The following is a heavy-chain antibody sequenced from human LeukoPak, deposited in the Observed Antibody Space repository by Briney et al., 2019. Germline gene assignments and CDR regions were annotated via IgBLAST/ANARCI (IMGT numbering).Heavy chain of an antibody. Sequence: PGGSLRLSCAASGFTFSSYSMNWVRQAPGKGLEWVSSISSSSSYIYYADSVKGRFTISRDNAKNTLYLQMNSLRPEDTAVYYCARVTGSYVLGCGDYWGQGTLVTVSS. CDR2: ISSSSSYI. CDR1: GFTFSSYS. V-gene: IGHV3-21*01. CDR3: ARVTGSYVLGCGDY. J-gene: IGHJ4*02. D-gene: IGHD2-15*01.